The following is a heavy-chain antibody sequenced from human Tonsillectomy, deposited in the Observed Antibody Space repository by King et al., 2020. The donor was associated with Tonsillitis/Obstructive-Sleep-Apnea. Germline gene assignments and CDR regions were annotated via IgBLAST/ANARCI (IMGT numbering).Heavy chain of an antibody. J-gene: IGHJ4*02. CDR1: GGSISSSRYY. CDR2: IYYSGST. V-gene: IGHV4-39*01. D-gene: IGHD6-19*01. CDR3: ARQSGWNPADY. Sequence: QLQESGPGLVKPSETLSLTCTVSGGSISSSRYYWGWIRQPTGKGLEWIGSIYYSGSTYYNPSLKSRVTISVDTSKNQFSLKLSSVTAADTAVYYCARQSGWNPADYCGQGTLVTVS.